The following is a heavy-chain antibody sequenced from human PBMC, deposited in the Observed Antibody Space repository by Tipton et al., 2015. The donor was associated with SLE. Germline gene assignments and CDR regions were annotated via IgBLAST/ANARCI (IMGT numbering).Heavy chain of an antibody. Sequence: TLSLTCTVSGDSISSGFYWGWIRQSPGEGLEWIGYIFYGRDTNYNPSLKSRVTISIEASKNQLSLAPKYVTAADTAVYYCARGSVVADDYWGQGTLVTVSS. V-gene: IGHV4-61*01. CDR3: ARGSVVADDY. CDR2: IFYGRDT. D-gene: IGHD2-15*01. J-gene: IGHJ4*02. CDR1: GDSISSGFY.